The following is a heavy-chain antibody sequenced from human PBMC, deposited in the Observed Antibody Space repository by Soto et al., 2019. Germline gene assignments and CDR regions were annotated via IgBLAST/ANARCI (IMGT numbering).Heavy chain of an antibody. CDR2: IYPADSDT. D-gene: IGHD6-19*01. J-gene: IGHJ1*01. CDR3: ARLPRRGWFSEYFHN. CDR1: GYSFTDYW. Sequence: PGESLKISCKASGYSFTDYWIGWVRQMPWKGLEWMAIIYPADSDTSYSPSFKGQVTISADKSISTAFLQWSTLKSSDTAMYYCARLPRRGWFSEYFHNWGQGTLVTVSS. V-gene: IGHV5-51*01.